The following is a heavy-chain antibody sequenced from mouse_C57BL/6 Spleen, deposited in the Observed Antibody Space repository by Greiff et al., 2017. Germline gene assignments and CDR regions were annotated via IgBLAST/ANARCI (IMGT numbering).Heavy chain of an antibody. J-gene: IGHJ2*01. D-gene: IGHD3-1*01. CDR2: IDPGDGDT. CDR1: GYAFSSSW. V-gene: IGHV1-82*01. Sequence: QVQLQQSGPELVKPGASVKISCKASGYAFSSSWMNWVKQRPGKGLEWIGRIDPGDGDTNYNGKFKGKATLTAAKSSSTAYMQLSSLTSEDSAVYFCARSGLGYYFDYWGQGTTLTVSS. CDR3: ARSGLGYYFDY.